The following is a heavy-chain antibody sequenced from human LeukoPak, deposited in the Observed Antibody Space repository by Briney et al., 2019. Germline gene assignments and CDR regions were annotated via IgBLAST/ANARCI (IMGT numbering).Heavy chain of an antibody. V-gene: IGHV1-18*01. Sequence: ASVKVSCKASGYTFTSYGISWVRQAPGQGLEWMGWISAYNGNTNYAQKLQGGVAMTTDTSTSTAYMELRSLRSDDAAVYYCARTEGIAAAGTSWFDPWGQGTLVTVSS. J-gene: IGHJ5*02. D-gene: IGHD6-13*01. CDR1: GYTFTSYG. CDR2: ISAYNGNT. CDR3: ARTEGIAAAGTSWFDP.